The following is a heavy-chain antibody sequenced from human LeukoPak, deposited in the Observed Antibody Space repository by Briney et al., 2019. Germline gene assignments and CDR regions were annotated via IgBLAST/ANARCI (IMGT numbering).Heavy chain of an antibody. CDR2: IYHSGST. V-gene: IGHV4-4*02. J-gene: IGHJ3*02. Sequence: SETLSLTCAVSGGSISSSNWWSWVRQPPGKGLEWIGEIYHSGSTNYNPSLKSRVTISVDKSKNQFSLELSSVTAADTAVYYCARVGVGLGAFDIWGQGTMVTVSS. D-gene: IGHD3/OR15-3a*01. CDR1: GGSISSSNW. CDR3: ARVGVGLGAFDI.